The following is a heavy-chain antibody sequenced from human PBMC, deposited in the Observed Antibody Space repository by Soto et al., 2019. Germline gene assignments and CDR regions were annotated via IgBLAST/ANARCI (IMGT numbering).Heavy chain of an antibody. D-gene: IGHD2-2*01. Sequence: QVQLVQSGAEVKKPGASVKVSCKASGYSLTSYAMHWVRQAPGQRPEWMGWTHGGNGNTQFSQKFQGRVPVTRDTSANTALMELSSLASEDRAVYYCARGIVVDGVSLDNWGQGTLVTVSS. CDR1: GYSLTSYA. J-gene: IGHJ4*02. V-gene: IGHV1-3*01. CDR3: ARGIVVDGVSLDN. CDR2: THGGNGNT.